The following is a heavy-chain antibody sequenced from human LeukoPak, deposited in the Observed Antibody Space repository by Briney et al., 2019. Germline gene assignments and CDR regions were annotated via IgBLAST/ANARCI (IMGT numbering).Heavy chain of an antibody. CDR1: GGTFSSYA. CDR2: IIPIFGTA. J-gene: IGHJ4*02. CDR3: AINYYDSSGYSVGFDY. V-gene: IGHV1-69*05. D-gene: IGHD3-22*01. Sequence: SVRVSCKASGGTFSSYAVSWVRQAPGQGLEWMGGIIPIFGTANYAQKFQGRVTITTDESTSTVYMELSSLRSEDTAVYYCAINYYDSSGYSVGFDYWGQGTLVTVSS.